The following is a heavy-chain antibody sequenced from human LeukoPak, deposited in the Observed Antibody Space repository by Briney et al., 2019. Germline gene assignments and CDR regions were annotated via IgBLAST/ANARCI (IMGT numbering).Heavy chain of an antibody. D-gene: IGHD1-26*01. CDR2: IRSKAHGGTT. V-gene: IGHV3-49*04. CDR1: GFTLGGNA. J-gene: IGHJ4*02. Sequence: PGGSLRLSFTAPGFTLGGNARSWVRQAPGKGLEWVGFIRSKAHGGTTEYAASVKGRFTISRDDSKSIAYLQMNSLKTENSAVYYCSRHIVGPITYFDYWGQGTLVTVSS. CDR3: SRHIVGPITYFDY.